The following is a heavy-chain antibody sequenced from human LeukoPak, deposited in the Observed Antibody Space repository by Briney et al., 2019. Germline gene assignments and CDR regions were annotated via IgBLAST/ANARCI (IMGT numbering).Heavy chain of an antibody. CDR1: GASTIAYY. CDR3: ARWYSSGWAFDY. Sequence: SETLSLTCSVSGASTIAYYWNWIRQPPGKGLEWIGYIHYSGSTKYNPSLKSRVTISVDTSKNQFSLKLSSVTAADTAVYYCARWYSSGWAFDYWGQGTLVTVSS. CDR2: IHYSGST. D-gene: IGHD6-19*01. J-gene: IGHJ4*02. V-gene: IGHV4-59*08.